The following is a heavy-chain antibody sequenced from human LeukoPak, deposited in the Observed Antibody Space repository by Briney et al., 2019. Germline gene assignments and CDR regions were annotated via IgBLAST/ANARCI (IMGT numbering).Heavy chain of an antibody. J-gene: IGHJ4*02. CDR1: GFTFSSYA. CDR2: INQDGSED. D-gene: IGHD2/OR15-2a*01. CDR3: ARSGPYYLPPRPIDY. V-gene: IGHV3-7*01. Sequence: PGGSLRLSCAASGFTFSSYAMSWVRQAPGKGLEWVANINQDGSEDFYLDSVKGRFTISRDNAKNSLFLQMNSLRAEDTAVYYCARSGPYYLPPRPIDYWGQGTLVTVSS.